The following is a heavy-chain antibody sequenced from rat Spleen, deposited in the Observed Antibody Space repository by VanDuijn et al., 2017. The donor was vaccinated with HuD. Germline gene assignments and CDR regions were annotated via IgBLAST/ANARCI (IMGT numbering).Heavy chain of an antibody. D-gene: IGHD4-3*01. CDR2: ISPGGGST. Sequence: EVQLVESGGGLVQPGRSMKLSCAASGFTFSHYDMAWVRQAPTKGLEWVASISPGGGSTYYRDSVKGRFTISRDNAKSTLYLQMDSLRSEDTATYYCVRQDTSGYSNWFAYWGQGALVTVSS. CDR3: VRQDTSGYSNWFAY. CDR1: GFTFSHYD. V-gene: IGHV5-25*01. J-gene: IGHJ3*01.